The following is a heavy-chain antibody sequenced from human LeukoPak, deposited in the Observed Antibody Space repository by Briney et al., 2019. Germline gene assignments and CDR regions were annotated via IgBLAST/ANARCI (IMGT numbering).Heavy chain of an antibody. CDR2: ISSSSSYI. CDR1: GFTFSSYG. V-gene: IGHV3-21*01. D-gene: IGHD3-22*01. CDR3: ARDHTRDSSGY. J-gene: IGHJ4*02. Sequence: GGSLRLSCAASGFTFSSYGMNWVRQAPGKGLEWVSSISSSSSYIYYADSVKGRFTISRDNAKNSLYLQMNSLRAEDTAVYYCARDHTRDSSGYWGQGTLVTVSS.